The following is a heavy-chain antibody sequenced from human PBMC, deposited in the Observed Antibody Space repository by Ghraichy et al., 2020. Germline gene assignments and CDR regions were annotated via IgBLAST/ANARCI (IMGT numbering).Heavy chain of an antibody. Sequence: GGSLRLSCAASGITFSNVWMNWVRQAPGKGLEWVAHIKQDGNEKNYGDSVTGRFTISRDNAKNSVYLQMNNLRVEDTAVYYCAGGFSGKTLCSTNWFDPWGQGTLVTVSS. D-gene: IGHD2-2*02. CDR2: IKQDGNEK. CDR1: GITFSNVW. J-gene: IGHJ5*02. CDR3: AGGFSGKTLCSTNWFDP. V-gene: IGHV3-7*03.